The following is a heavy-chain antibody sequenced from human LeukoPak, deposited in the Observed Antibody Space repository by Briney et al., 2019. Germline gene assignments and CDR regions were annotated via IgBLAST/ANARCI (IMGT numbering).Heavy chain of an antibody. V-gene: IGHV1-69*05. CDR2: IIPIFGTA. Sequence: GSSXKVSCKASGGTFISYAISWVRQAPGQGLEWMGRIIPIFGTASYAQKFQGRVTITTDESTSTAYMELSSLRSEDTAVYYCARVSDHYDILTGPFDYWGQGTLVTVSS. J-gene: IGHJ4*02. D-gene: IGHD3-9*01. CDR3: ARVSDHYDILTGPFDY. CDR1: GGTFISYA.